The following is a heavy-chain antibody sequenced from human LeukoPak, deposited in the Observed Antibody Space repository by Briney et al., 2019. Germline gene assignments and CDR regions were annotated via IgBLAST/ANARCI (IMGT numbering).Heavy chain of an antibody. CDR2: IRYDGSNK. V-gene: IGHV3-30*02. CDR3: AKDYCSSTSCYATY. Sequence: GGSLRLSCAASGFTFSNYGMHWVRQAPGKGLEWVAFIRYDGSNKYYADSVKGRFTTSRDNSKNTLCLLMNSLRAEDTAVYYCAKDYCSSTSCYATYWGQGTLVTVSS. J-gene: IGHJ4*02. CDR1: GFTFSNYG. D-gene: IGHD2-2*01.